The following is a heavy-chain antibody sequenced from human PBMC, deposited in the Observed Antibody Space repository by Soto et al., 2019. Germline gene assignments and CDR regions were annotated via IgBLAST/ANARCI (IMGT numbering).Heavy chain of an antibody. CDR1: GGSISSYY. Sequence: QVQLQESGPGLVKPSETLSLTCTVSGGSISSYYWSRIRQPPGKGLEWIGYIYYSGSTNYNPSLKSRVTISVDTSKNQFSLKLSSVTAADTAVYYCARGERFLEWLFRRWGQGTLVTVSS. J-gene: IGHJ4*02. CDR2: IYYSGST. D-gene: IGHD3-3*01. V-gene: IGHV4-59*01. CDR3: ARGERFLEWLFRR.